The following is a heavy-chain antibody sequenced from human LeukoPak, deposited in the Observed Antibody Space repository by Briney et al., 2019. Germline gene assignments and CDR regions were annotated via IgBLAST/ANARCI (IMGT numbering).Heavy chain of an antibody. D-gene: IGHD3-22*01. CDR2: TTPIFGSA. CDR3: ARAPFYFDSSGFSMDAFDI. J-gene: IGHJ3*02. CDR1: GGTFSSHA. Sequence: SVKVSCKASGGTFSSHAVSWVRQAPGQGLEWMGGTTPIFGSAEYAQKFQGRVTITTDESTSTAYMGLSSLRSEDTAVYYCARAPFYFDSSGFSMDAFDIWGQGTMVTVSS. V-gene: IGHV1-69*05.